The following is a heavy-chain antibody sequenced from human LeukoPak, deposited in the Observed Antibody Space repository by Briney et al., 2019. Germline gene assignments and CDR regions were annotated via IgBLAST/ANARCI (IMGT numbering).Heavy chain of an antibody. CDR3: ARSGCTSTSCYLGDY. CDR1: GGSISTNY. J-gene: IGHJ4*02. V-gene: IGHV4-59*08. Sequence: SETLSLTCTVSGGSISTNYWSWIRQPPGKGLEWIEYIYYSGTTNYNYNPSLKSRVTISVDTSKSQFSLNLSSVTAADTAVYFCARSGCTSTSCYLGDYWGQGTLVTVSS. CDR2: IYYSGTTNY. D-gene: IGHD2-2*01.